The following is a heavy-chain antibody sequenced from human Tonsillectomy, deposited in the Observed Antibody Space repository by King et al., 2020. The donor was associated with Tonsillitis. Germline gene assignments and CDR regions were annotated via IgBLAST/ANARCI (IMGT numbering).Heavy chain of an antibody. CDR3: ARDQAGDLSFDY. Sequence: VQLVESGGGLVKPGGSLRLSCAASGFTFSDYYMSWIRQAPGKGLEWVSYISSSSSYTNYAYSVTGRFTISRDNAKNSLYLQMNSLRAEDPAVYYCARDQAGDLSFDYWGQGTLVTVSS. CDR1: GFTFSDYY. J-gene: IGHJ4*02. V-gene: IGHV3-11*05. D-gene: IGHD3-16*02. CDR2: ISSSSSYT.